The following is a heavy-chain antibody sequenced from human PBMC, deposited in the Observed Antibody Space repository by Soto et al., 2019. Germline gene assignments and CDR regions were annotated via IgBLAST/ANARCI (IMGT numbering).Heavy chain of an antibody. V-gene: IGHV3-30*18. Sequence: PGGSLRLSCAASGFTFISYGMHWVRQAPGKGLEWVAVIPYDGSNKYYADSVKGRFTISRDNSKNTLYLQMNSLRAEDTAVYYCAKHEARIAVAGAFDYWGQGTLVTVSS. CDR1: GFTFISYG. J-gene: IGHJ4*02. CDR2: IPYDGSNK. D-gene: IGHD6-19*01. CDR3: AKHEARIAVAGAFDY.